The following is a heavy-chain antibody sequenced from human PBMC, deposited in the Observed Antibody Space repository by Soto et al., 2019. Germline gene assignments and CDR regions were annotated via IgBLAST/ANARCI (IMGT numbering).Heavy chain of an antibody. D-gene: IGHD3-10*01. CDR1: GGTFSSYA. CDR3: ARDWMVRGVMQDYYGMDV. V-gene: IGHV1-69*01. Sequence: QGQLVQSGAEVKKPGSSVKVSCKASGGTFSSYAISWVRQAPGQGLEWMGGIIPIFGTANYAQKFQGRVTITADESTSTDYMELSSLRSEDTAVYYCARDWMVRGVMQDYYGMDVWGQGTTVTVSS. CDR2: IIPIFGTA. J-gene: IGHJ6*02.